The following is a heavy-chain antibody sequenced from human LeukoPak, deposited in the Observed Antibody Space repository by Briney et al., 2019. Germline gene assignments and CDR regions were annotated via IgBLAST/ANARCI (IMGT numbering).Heavy chain of an antibody. D-gene: IGHD5-18*01. Sequence: GESLKISCKGSGYSFTSYWIGWVRQMPGKGLEWMGIIYPGDSNTRYSPSFQGQVTLSADKSSSTAYLQWSSLKASDTAIYYCARTSWIQLWLRGGMDVWGQGTTVTVSS. V-gene: IGHV5-51*01. J-gene: IGHJ6*02. CDR3: ARTSWIQLWLRGGMDV. CDR1: GYSFTSYW. CDR2: IYPGDSNT.